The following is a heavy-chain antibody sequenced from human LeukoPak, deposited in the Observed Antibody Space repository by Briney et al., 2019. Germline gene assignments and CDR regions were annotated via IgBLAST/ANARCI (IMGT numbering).Heavy chain of an antibody. V-gene: IGHV5-51*01. CDR1: GYSFATYW. J-gene: IGHJ3*02. CDR2: IYPDDSDV. Sequence: GESLKISCRGSGYSFATYWIGWVRQMPGKGLEWIGIIYPDDSDVRYSPSFQGHVTISADKSITTAYLQWNNLQTSDTAIYYCARQRRESEWPRSANALDIWGPGTLVTVSS. D-gene: IGHD4/OR15-4a*01. CDR3: ARQRRESEWPRSANALDI.